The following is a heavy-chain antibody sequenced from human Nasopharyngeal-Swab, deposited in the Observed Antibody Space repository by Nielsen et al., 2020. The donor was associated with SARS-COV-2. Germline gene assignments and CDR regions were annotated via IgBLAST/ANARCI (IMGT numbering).Heavy chain of an antibody. V-gene: IGHV1-46*01. CDR3: ARTGGGMDV. CDR1: GGTFSSYA. J-gene: IGHJ6*02. CDR2: INPSGGST. D-gene: IGHD3-16*01. Sequence: ASVKVSCKASGGTFSSYAISWVRQAPGQGLEWMGIINPSGGSTSYAQKFQGRVTMTRDTSTSTVYMELSSLRSEDTAVYYCARTGGGMDVWGQGTTVTVSS.